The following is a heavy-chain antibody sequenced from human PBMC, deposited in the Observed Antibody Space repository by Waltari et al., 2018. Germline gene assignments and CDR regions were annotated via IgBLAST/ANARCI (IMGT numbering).Heavy chain of an antibody. Sequence: EVQLVESGGRLVQPGRSLRLSCATSGFSFSEYGISGFRHVPGEGLEWVGVLRREAYGGTPEYAASVRGRFTISRDDAKGLAYLQMNNLRTEDTAVYYCNGRDDYNGGHWGQGTLVTVSS. CDR3: NGRDDYNGGH. V-gene: IGHV3-49*03. CDR1: GFSFSEYG. J-gene: IGHJ4*02. CDR2: LRREAYGGTP. D-gene: IGHD4-4*01.